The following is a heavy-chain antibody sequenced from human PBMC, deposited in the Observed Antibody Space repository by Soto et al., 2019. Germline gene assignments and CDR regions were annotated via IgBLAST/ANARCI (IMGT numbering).Heavy chain of an antibody. V-gene: IGHV1-69*13. CDR1: GGSFGNSA. D-gene: IGHD3-3*01. CDR3: ATGVIWIGYFTVDS. Sequence: SVKVSCKASGGSFGNSAINWVRQTPGRGLEWLGGFIPVYRTLNYAQKFQGRVTITADESTGTAYMTLSSLASDDTAVYYCATGVIWIGYFTVDSWGQGTRVTVSS. CDR2: FIPVYRTL. J-gene: IGHJ4*02.